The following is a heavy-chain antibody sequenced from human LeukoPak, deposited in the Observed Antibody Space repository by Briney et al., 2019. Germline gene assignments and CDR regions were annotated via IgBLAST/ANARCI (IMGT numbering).Heavy chain of an antibody. CDR1: GGSISSYY. CDR3: ARWSGYDYFDY. D-gene: IGHD5-12*01. CDR2: IYCSGST. Sequence: SDTLSLTCTVAGGSISSYYWSWIRQPPGKGLEWSEYIYCSGSTNYPPYLKSRVTISVDTSNNQFSLKLSSVTAADTAVYYCARWSGYDYFDYWGQGTLVTVSS. V-gene: IGHV4-59*07. J-gene: IGHJ4*02.